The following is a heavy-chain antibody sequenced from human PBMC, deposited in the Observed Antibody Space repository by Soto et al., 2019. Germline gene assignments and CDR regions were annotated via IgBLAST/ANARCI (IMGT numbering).Heavy chain of an antibody. J-gene: IGHJ6*02. CDR1: GYSVTSSDYY. V-gene: IGHV4-39*01. Sequence: PSETLSLTCSVSGYSVTSSDYYWAWIRQPPGKGLEWIGSMFYSGLTYYNPSLKSRVTLSVDTSKNQFSVRLNSVTAADTAVYYCAPLNVSLSGPYGIHVWGQGTTVTVSS. D-gene: IGHD2-15*01. CDR2: MFYSGLT. CDR3: APLNVSLSGPYGIHV.